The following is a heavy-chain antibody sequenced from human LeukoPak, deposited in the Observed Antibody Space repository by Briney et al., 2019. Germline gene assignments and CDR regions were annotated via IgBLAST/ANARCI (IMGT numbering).Heavy chain of an antibody. J-gene: IGHJ1*01. CDR2: IWHSGST. V-gene: IGHV4-38-2*01. D-gene: IGHD6-6*01. CDR1: GYSISSGYF. CDR3: ARRGGSSLAAYFQH. Sequence: SETLSLTCGVSGYSISSGYFWGWLRQPPGKGLEWIGSIWHSGSTYYNPSLKSRVTISVDTSKNQFSLKLSSVTAADTAVYYCARRGGSSLAAYFQHWGQGTLVTASS.